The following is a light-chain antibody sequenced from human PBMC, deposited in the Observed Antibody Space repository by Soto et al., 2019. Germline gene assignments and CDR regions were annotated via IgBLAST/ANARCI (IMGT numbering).Light chain of an antibody. CDR1: SRVIGGYKY. J-gene: IGLJ2*01. CDR2: EVS. V-gene: IGLV2-14*01. CDR3: CSYTRRSTRV. Sequence: QSALTQPASVSGSPGQSITISCTGTSRVIGGYKYVSWYQQHPGIAPKLMIYEVSNRPSGVSNRFSGSKSGNTASLTISGLQAEDEADYYCCSYTRRSTRVFGGGTKVTVL.